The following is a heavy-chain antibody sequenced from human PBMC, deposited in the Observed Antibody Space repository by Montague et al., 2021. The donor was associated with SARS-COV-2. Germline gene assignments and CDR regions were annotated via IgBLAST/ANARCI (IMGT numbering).Heavy chain of an antibody. D-gene: IGHD5-18*01. CDR3: ARDTRIQLWFDRDYYYGMDV. Sequence: CAISGDSVSSNSPAWNWIRQSPSRGLEWLGRTYYRSKWYNDYAVSVKSRITINPDTSKNQFSLQLNSVTPEDTAVYYCARDTRIQLWFDRDYYYGMDVWGQGTTVTVSS. J-gene: IGHJ6*02. CDR2: TYYRSKWYN. V-gene: IGHV6-1*01. CDR1: GDSVSSNSPA.